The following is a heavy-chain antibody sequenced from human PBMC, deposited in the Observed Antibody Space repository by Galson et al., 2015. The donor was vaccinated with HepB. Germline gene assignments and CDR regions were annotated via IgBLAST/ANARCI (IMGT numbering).Heavy chain of an antibody. CDR2: INTGNGNP. CDR3: ARGSGYTGCDLLY. CDR1: GSTFTLYP. V-gene: IGHV7-4-1*02. J-gene: IGHJ4*02. Sequence: SCKASGSTFTLYPINWVRQAPGQGLEWMGWINTGNGNPTYARGFTGRFLFPLDTSVNTAFLQISSLKAEDTAIYYCARGSGYTGCDLLYWGQGTPVTVSS. D-gene: IGHD5-12*01.